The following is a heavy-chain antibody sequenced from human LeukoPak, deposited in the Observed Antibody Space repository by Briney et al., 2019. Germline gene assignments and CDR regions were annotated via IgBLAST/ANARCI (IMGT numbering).Heavy chain of an antibody. D-gene: IGHD6-19*01. Sequence: GASVKVSCKTSGYGFTNYGITWVRQAPGQGLEWMGWISGYNSKPFYAQNFQGRDTMTTDTSTSTVYMELRSLRSDDTAVYYCARESVAGGFEYWGQGTLVTVSS. CDR2: ISGYNSKP. V-gene: IGHV1-18*01. J-gene: IGHJ4*02. CDR3: ARESVAGGFEY. CDR1: GYGFTNYG.